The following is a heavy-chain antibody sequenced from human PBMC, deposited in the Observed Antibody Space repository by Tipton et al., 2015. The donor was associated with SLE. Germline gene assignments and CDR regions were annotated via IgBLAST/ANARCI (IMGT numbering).Heavy chain of an antibody. CDR1: GGSISSHY. CDR2: IYYSGRT. V-gene: IGHV4-59*11. CDR3: ARGPXXXXXXGXXXDI. Sequence: TLSLTCTVSGGSISSHYWSWIRQPPGKGLEWIGYIYYSGRTNYNPSLKSRVTISVDTSKNQFSLKLSSVTAADTAVYYCARGPXXXXXXGXXXDI. J-gene: IGHJ3*02.